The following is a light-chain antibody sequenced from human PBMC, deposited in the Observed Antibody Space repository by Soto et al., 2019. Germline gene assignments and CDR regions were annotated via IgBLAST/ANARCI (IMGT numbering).Light chain of an antibody. CDR2: VGTGGIVG. V-gene: IGLV9-49*01. J-gene: IGLJ2*01. CDR1: SGDSNYK. CDR3: GAVHGSGSNFVMV. Sequence: QSVLTQPPSASASLGASVTRTCTLSSGDSNYKVDWYQQRPGKGPRFVMRVGTGGIVGSKGDGIPDRFSVLGSGLNRYLTIKNIQEEDESDYHCGAVHGSGSNFVMVFGGGTKVTVL.